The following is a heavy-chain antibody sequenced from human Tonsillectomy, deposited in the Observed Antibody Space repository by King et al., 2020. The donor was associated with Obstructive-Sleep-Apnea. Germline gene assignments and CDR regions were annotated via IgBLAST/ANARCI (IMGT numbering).Heavy chain of an antibody. V-gene: IGHV2-5*01. CDR1: GFSLSTSGVG. CDR3: ARADMTKKISFDF. Sequence: TLKESGPTLVKPTQTLALTCTFSGFSLSTSGVGVGWIRPPPGQALEWLALIYWNDDDRYTPSLQTRHTITKDTPKNQVVLTMTNMDPVDTATFYCARADMTKKISFDFWGQGTLVTVSP. J-gene: IGHJ4*02. D-gene: IGHD4-11*01. CDR2: IYWNDDD.